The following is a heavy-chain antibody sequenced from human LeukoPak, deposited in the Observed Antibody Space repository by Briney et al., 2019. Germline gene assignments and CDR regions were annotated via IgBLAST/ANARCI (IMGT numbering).Heavy chain of an antibody. CDR1: GGTFSSYA. CDR3: ARAPQIAVAVHDAFDI. D-gene: IGHD6-19*01. Sequence: SVKVSCKASGGTFSSYAISWVRQAPGQGLEWMGGIIPIFGTANYAQKFQGRVTITADKSTSTAYMELSSLRSEDTAVYYCARAPQIAVAVHDAFDIWGQGTMVTVSS. CDR2: IIPIFGTA. V-gene: IGHV1-69*06. J-gene: IGHJ3*02.